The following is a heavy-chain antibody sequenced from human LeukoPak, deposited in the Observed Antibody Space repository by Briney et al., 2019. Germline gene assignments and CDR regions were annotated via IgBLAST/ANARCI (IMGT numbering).Heavy chain of an antibody. J-gene: IGHJ4*02. V-gene: IGHV1-8*02. CDR2: MTPNSGNT. Sequence: GSVKVSCKASGFTFTSYGISWVRQAPGQGLEWVGCMTPNSGNTGYAQKFQGRVTMTRNTSISTAYMELSSLRSEETAVYYCATLRGGPHIGSYGDYVDYWGQGTLVTVSS. CDR1: GFTFTSYG. CDR3: ATLRGGPHIGSYGDYVDY. D-gene: IGHD5-18*01.